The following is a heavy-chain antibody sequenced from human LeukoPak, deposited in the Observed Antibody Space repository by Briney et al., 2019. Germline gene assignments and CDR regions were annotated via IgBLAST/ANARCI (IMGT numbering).Heavy chain of an antibody. CDR3: AATLLWFGERDDAFDI. D-gene: IGHD3-10*01. J-gene: IGHJ3*02. Sequence: ASVKVSCKASGFTFTSSAMQWVRQARGQRLEWIEWIVVGSGNTNYAQKFQERVTITRDMSTSTAYMELSSLRSEDTAVYYCAATLLWFGERDDAFDIWGQGTMVTVSS. CDR2: IVVGSGNT. V-gene: IGHV1-58*02. CDR1: GFTFTSSA.